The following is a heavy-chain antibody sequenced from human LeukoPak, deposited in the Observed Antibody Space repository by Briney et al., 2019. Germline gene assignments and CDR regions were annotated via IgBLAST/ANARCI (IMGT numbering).Heavy chain of an antibody. V-gene: IGHV4-61*02. Sequence: SSETLSLTCTVSGDSISSGDYYWSWIRQPAGKGLEWIGRISSSGSTNYNPSLKSRVTISVDTSKNQFSLKLSSVTAADTAVYYCARHRSWYGYYFDYWGQGTLVTVSS. CDR2: ISSSGST. D-gene: IGHD6-13*01. CDR3: ARHRSWYGYYFDY. CDR1: GDSISSGDYY. J-gene: IGHJ4*02.